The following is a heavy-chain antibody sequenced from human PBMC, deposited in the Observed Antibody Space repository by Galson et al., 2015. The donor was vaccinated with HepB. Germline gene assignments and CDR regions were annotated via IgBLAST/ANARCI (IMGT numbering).Heavy chain of an antibody. D-gene: IGHD4-23*01. Sequence: SLRLSCAVSGSSISDHWMHWVRQAPGKGLVWVSRIYSDGSVRNYADSVKGRFTISRDNVQNTVYLQMNSLRSEDTAVYYCARYSVVTGGDYWGQGALVSVSS. CDR3: ARYSVVTGGDY. V-gene: IGHV3-74*01. J-gene: IGHJ4*02. CDR2: IYSDGSVR. CDR1: GSSISDHW.